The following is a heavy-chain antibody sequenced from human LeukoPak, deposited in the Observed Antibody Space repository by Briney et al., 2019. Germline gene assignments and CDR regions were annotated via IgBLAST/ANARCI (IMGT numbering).Heavy chain of an antibody. J-gene: IGHJ4*02. CDR3: AKIEYCSSTSCYYFDY. CDR2: XXXSGGST. CDR1: GFAFSSYA. V-gene: IGHV3-23*01. D-gene: IGHD2-2*01. Sequence: PGGSLRLSCAASGFAFSSYAMSWVGHAPGKGLEXXXXXXXSGGSTYYADSVKGRFTISRDNSKNTLYLQMNSLRAEDTAVYYCAKIEYCSSTSCYYFDYWGQGTLVTVSS.